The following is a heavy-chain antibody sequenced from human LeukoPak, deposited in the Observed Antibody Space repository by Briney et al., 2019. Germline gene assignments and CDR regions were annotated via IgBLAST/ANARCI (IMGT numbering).Heavy chain of an antibody. J-gene: IGHJ4*02. D-gene: IGHD2-2*01. V-gene: IGHV3-23*01. CDR2: ISGSGGST. Sequence: PGGSLRLSCAASGFTFSSYAMSWVRQAPGKGLEWVSAISGSGGSTYYADSVKGRFTISRDNSKNTPYLQMNSLRAEDTAIYYCAKMYCSSTSCYTGTVLDYWGQGTLVTVSS. CDR1: GFTFSSYA. CDR3: AKMYCSSTSCYTGTVLDY.